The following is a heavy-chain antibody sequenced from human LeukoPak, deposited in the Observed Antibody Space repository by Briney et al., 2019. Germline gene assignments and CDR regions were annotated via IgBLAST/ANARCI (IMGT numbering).Heavy chain of an antibody. CDR1: GYTFTSYG. D-gene: IGHD3-10*01. V-gene: IGHV1-46*01. Sequence: ASVKVSCKASGYTFTSYGISWVRQAPGQGLEWMGIINPRGGSATSAQKFQGRVTLTRDTSTSTFYMDLSSLRSQDTAVYYCARDYHGSGSLTTFDYWGQGTLVTVSS. CDR2: INPRGGSA. CDR3: ARDYHGSGSLTTFDY. J-gene: IGHJ4*02.